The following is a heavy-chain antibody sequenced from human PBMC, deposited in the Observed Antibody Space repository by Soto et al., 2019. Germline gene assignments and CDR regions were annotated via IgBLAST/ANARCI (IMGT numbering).Heavy chain of an antibody. CDR3: ARDSSSEYGSRNDGFDY. CDR1: GFAFSSYS. V-gene: IGHV3-21*01. J-gene: IGHJ4*02. Sequence: EVQLVESGVGVVKPGGSLRLSCVASGFAFSSYSMNWVRQAPGKGLECVSSISSTSSFIYYADSLKGRFTISRDNAKNSLFLQMDSLRAEDKAVYYCARDSSSEYGSRNDGFDYWGQGTLVTVS. D-gene: IGHD3-10*01. CDR2: ISSTSSFI.